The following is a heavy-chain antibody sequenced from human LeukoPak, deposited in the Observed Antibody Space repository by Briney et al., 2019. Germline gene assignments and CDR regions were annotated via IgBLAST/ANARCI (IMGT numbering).Heavy chain of an antibody. V-gene: IGHV3-33*08. CDR2: IWYDGSNK. J-gene: IGHJ4*02. CDR3: ARDKGRNVIWTLEY. CDR1: GFTLSSYG. D-gene: IGHD2-15*01. Sequence: GRSLRLSCAASGFTLSSYGMHWVRQAPGKGLEWVAVIWYDGSNKYNADSVKGRFTISRDNSKNTLYLEMNSLRAEDTAVYYCARDKGRNVIWTLEYWGQGTLVTASS.